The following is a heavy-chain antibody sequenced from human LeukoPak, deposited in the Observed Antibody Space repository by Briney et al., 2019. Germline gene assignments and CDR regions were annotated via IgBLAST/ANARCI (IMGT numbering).Heavy chain of an antibody. CDR1: GFTFDDYA. J-gene: IGHJ4*02. D-gene: IGHD3-10*01. Sequence: PGGSLRLSCAASGFTFDDYAMHWVRQAPGKGLEWVSGISWNSGSIGYADSVKGRFTISRDNAKNSLYLQMNSLRAGDTALYYCAKGEWFGEFTMFDYWGQGTLVTVSS. CDR3: AKGEWFGEFTMFDY. CDR2: ISWNSGSI. V-gene: IGHV3-9*01.